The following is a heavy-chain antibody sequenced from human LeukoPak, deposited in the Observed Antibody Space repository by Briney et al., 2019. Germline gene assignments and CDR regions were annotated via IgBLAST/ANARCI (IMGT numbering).Heavy chain of an antibody. CDR2: IYYSGST. D-gene: IGHD2-2*01. CDR3: ASDLGYCSSTSCRYFDP. Sequence: SETLSLTCTVSGGSISSSSYYWGWIRQPPGKGLEWIGSIYYSGSTYYNPSLKSRVTISVDRSKNQFSLKLSSVTAADTAVYYCASDLGYCSSTSCRYFDPWGQGTLVTVSS. J-gene: IGHJ5*02. CDR1: GGSISSSSYY. V-gene: IGHV4-39*07.